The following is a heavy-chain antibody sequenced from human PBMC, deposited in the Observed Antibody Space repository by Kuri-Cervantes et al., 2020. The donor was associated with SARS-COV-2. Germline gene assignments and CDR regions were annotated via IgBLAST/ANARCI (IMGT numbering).Heavy chain of an antibody. J-gene: IGHJ4*02. V-gene: IGHV4-38-2*02. CDR2: IYHSGST. CDR1: GYSISSGYY. CDR3: ARVYGGPLDY. Sequence: SETLSLTCTVSGYSISSGYYWGWIRQPPGKGLEWIGSIYHSGSTYYNPSLKSRVTISVDTSKNQFSLKLSSVTAADTAVYYCARVYGGPLDYWGQGTLVTVSS. D-gene: IGHD4-23*01.